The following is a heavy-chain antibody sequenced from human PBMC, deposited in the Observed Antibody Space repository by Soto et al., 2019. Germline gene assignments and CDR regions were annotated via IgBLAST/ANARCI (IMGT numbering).Heavy chain of an antibody. CDR2: IYPGDHET. J-gene: IGHJ4*02. CDR1: GYKFSNYW. Sequence: PGESLKISCQVSGYKFSNYWIAWVRQLPGKGLEWMGIIYPGDHETRYSPSFHGKVTISADRSINTAYLQWNSLEASDTAFYFCARSPRSSPYFDYWGQGALVTVSS. V-gene: IGHV5-51*01. D-gene: IGHD6-13*01. CDR3: ARSPRSSPYFDY.